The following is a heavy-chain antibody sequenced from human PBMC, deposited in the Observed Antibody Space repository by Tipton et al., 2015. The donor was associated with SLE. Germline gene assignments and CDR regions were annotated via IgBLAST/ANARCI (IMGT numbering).Heavy chain of an antibody. J-gene: IGHJ2*01. CDR3: ARALSTVGSLDL. Sequence: SLRLSCVASGFNFHGYGMHWVRQAPGKGLEWVAVIWYDGSNKFYADSVKGRFTISRDNSKNTLFLQMNSLRPEDTAVYYCARALSTVGSLDLWGRGTLVTVSS. V-gene: IGHV3-33*08. CDR2: IWYDGSNK. CDR1: GFNFHGYG. D-gene: IGHD4-23*01.